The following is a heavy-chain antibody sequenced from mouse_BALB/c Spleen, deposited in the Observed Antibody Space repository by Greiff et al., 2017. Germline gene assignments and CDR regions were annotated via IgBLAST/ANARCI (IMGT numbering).Heavy chain of an antibody. CDR2: ISSGGSYT. D-gene: IGHD1-1*01. J-gene: IGHJ3*01. V-gene: IGHV5-6-4*01. CDR3: TREYGSSYFAY. CDR1: GFTFSSYT. Sequence: EVHLVESGGGLVKPGGSLKLSCAASGFTFSSYTMSWVRQTPEKRLEWVATISSGGSYTYYPDSVKGRFTISRDNAKNTLYLQMSSLKSEDTAMYYCTREYGSSYFAYWGQGTLVTVSA.